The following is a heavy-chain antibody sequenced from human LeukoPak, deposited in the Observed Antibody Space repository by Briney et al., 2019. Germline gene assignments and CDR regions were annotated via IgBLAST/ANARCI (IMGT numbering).Heavy chain of an antibody. V-gene: IGHV3-23*01. CDR3: AKDQLGVTDIDY. CDR1: RFTFSSYA. D-gene: IGHD6-13*01. Sequence: GGSLRLSCAASRFTFSSYAMSWVRQAPGKGLEWVSAISGSGGSTYYADSVKGRFTISRDNSKNTLYLQMNSLRAEDTAVYYCAKDQLGVTDIDYWGQGTLVTVSS. CDR2: ISGSGGST. J-gene: IGHJ4*02.